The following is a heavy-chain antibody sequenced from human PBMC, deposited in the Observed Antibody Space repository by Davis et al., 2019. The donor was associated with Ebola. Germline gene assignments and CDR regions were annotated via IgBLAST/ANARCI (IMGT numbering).Heavy chain of an antibody. D-gene: IGHD2-8*02. CDR3: ARGYCTGGVCYVHYYYGMDV. CDR1: GFTFSNYW. V-gene: IGHV3-74*01. CDR2: INSDGSST. J-gene: IGHJ6*02. Sequence: GESLKISCAASGFTFSNYWMHWVRQAPGKGLVWVSRINSDGSSTSYADSVKGRFTISRDNAKNTLYLQMNSLRAEDTAVYYCARGYCTGGVCYVHYYYGMDVWGQGTTVTVSS.